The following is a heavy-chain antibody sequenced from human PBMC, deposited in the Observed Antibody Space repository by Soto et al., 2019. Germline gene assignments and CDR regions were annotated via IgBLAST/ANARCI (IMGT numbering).Heavy chain of an antibody. Sequence: GGSLRLSCAASGFTFSSYSMNWVRQAPGKGLEWVSSISSSSSYIYYADSVKGRFTVSRDNAKNSLYLQMNSLRAEDTAGYYCARENGGRPRFSQWLVRGAFDIWGQGTMVTVSS. CDR2: ISSSSSYI. CDR1: GFTFSSYS. J-gene: IGHJ3*02. V-gene: IGHV3-21*01. CDR3: ARENGGRPRFSQWLVRGAFDI. D-gene: IGHD6-19*01.